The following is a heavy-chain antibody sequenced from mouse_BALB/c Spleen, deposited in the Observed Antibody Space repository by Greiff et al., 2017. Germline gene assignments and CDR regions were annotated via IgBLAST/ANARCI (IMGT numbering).Heavy chain of an antibody. V-gene: IGHV2-9*02. J-gene: IGHJ4*01. D-gene: IGHD1-1*01. CDR2: IWAGGST. CDR1: GFSLTSYG. Sequence: QVQLKESGPGLVAPSQSLSITCTVSGFSLTSYGVHWVRQPPGKGLEWLGVIWAGGSTNCNSALMSRLSISKDNSKSQVFLKMNSLQTDDTAMYYCARDRDYGSSYEAMDYWGQGTSVTVSS. CDR3: ARDRDYGSSYEAMDY.